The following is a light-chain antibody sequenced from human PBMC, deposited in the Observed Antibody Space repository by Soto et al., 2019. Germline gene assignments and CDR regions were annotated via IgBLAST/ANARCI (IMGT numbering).Light chain of an antibody. CDR3: AAWDDSLNGVV. V-gene: IGLV1-36*01. Sequence: QAVVTQPPSVSEAPRQRVTISCSGSSSNIGNNAVNWYQQLPGKAPKLLIYYDDLLPSGVSDRFSGSKSGTSASLAISGLQSEDEADYYCAAWDDSLNGVVFGGGTKLTAL. CDR1: SSNIGNNA. J-gene: IGLJ2*01. CDR2: YDD.